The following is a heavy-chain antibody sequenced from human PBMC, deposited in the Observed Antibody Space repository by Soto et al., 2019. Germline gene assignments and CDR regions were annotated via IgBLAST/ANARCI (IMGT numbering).Heavy chain of an antibody. D-gene: IGHD6-19*01. CDR1: GFTFSSYA. Sequence: EVQLLESGGGLVQPGGSLRLSCAASGFTFSSYAMSWVRQAPGKGLEWVSAISGSGGSTYYADSVKGRFTISRDNSKNTLYLQMNSLRAEDTAVYYCARRRDDSGWSQGFDYWGQGTLVTVSS. V-gene: IGHV3-23*01. CDR2: ISGSGGST. CDR3: ARRRDDSGWSQGFDY. J-gene: IGHJ4*02.